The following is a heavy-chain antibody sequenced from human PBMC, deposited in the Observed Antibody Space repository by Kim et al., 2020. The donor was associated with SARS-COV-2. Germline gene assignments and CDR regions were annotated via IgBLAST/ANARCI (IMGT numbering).Heavy chain of an antibody. CDR2: IYYSGST. CDR3: SRGGSSGWYGGYYYYGMDV. J-gene: IGHJ6*01. V-gene: IGHV4-59*01. CDR1: GGSISSYY. D-gene: IGHD6-19*01. Sequence: SETLSLTCTVSGGSISSYYWSWIRQPPGKGLEWIGYIYYSGSTNYNPSLKSRVTISVDTSKNQFSLKLSSVTAADTAVYYCSRGGSSGWYGGYYYYGMDV.